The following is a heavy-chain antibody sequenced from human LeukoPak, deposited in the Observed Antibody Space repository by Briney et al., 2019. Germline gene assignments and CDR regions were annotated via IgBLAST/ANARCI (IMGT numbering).Heavy chain of an antibody. CDR3: ARVERVDIVATITDYYGMDV. V-gene: IGHV1-69*04. Sequence: ASVKVSCKASGGTFSSYAISWVRPAPGQGLEWMGRIIPILGIANYAQKFQGRVTITADKSTSTAYMELSSLRSEDTAVYYCARVERVDIVATITDYYGMDVWGQGTTVTVSS. J-gene: IGHJ6*02. CDR2: IIPILGIA. D-gene: IGHD5-12*01. CDR1: GGTFSSYA.